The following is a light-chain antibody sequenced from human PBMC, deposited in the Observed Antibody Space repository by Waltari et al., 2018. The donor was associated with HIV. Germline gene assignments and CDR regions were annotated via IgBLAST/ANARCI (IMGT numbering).Light chain of an antibody. V-gene: IGKV1-NL1*01. Sequence: DIQMTQSPSSLSASIGDTVTIPCRASQDISNSVSWFQLQPGKAPKLLVHGAFILQSGVPSRFSGSGSGTDYTLTIPGLQAEDFATYFCQQYYGVPLTVGGGTRVDI. J-gene: IGKJ4*01. CDR1: QDISNS. CDR2: GAF. CDR3: QQYYGVPLT.